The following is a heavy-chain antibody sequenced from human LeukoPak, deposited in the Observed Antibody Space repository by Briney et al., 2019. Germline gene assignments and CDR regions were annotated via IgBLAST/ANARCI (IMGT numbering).Heavy chain of an antibody. D-gene: IGHD2-15*01. Sequence: GRSLRLSCAASGFTFSNAWMSWVRQAPGKGLEWVSAISGSGGSTYYADSVKGRFTISRDNSKNTLYLQMNSLRAEDTAVYYCASDPVPGYCSGGSCYDAFDIWGQGTMVTVSS. CDR2: ISGSGGST. CDR1: GFTFSNAW. CDR3: ASDPVPGYCSGGSCYDAFDI. V-gene: IGHV3-23*01. J-gene: IGHJ3*02.